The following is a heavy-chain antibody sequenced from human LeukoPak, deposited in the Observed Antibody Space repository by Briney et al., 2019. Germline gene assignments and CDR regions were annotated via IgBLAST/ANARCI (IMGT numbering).Heavy chain of an antibody. D-gene: IGHD3-22*01. V-gene: IGHV1-69*05. CDR2: IIPIFGTA. CDR1: GGTFSSYA. J-gene: IGHJ6*03. CDR3: ARSHYYDSSGYYYYYYYIDV. Sequence: ASVKVSCKASGGTFSSYAISWVRQAPGQGLEWMGGIIPIFGTANYAQKFQGRVTITTDESTSTAYMELSSLRSEDTAVYYCARSHYYDSSGYYYYYYYIDVWGQGTPVTVSS.